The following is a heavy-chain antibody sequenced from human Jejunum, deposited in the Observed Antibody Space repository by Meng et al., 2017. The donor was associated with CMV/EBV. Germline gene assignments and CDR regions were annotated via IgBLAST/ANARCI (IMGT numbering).Heavy chain of an antibody. D-gene: IGHD2-8*01. CDR2: ISSDGSSK. V-gene: IGHV3-30-3*01. CDR3: ARGGVPYGMDV. Sequence: CAASGFTFSTYGMHWVRQAPGRGLQWVAVISSDGSSKYYADPVKGRFTISRDNAKNSLYLQMNSLRVEDTAVYYCARGGVPYGMDVWGQGTTVTVSS. J-gene: IGHJ6*02. CDR1: GFTFSTYG.